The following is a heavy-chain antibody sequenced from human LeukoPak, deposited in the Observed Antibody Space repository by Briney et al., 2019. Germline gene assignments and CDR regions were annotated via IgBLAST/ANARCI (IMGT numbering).Heavy chain of an antibody. Sequence: PGGSLRLSCVASGFTFRNYAMSWVRQAPGKGLESVSTISGSASDTHYADSVKGRFTISRDNSKNTLYLHMDSLRADDTAVYHWAKDGEDWGQGTLVTVSS. V-gene: IGHV3-23*01. CDR3: AKDGED. CDR2: ISGSASDT. J-gene: IGHJ4*02. D-gene: IGHD2-21*01. CDR1: GFTFRNYA.